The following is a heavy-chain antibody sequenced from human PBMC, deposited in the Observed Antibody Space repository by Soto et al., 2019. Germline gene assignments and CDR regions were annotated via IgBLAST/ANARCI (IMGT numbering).Heavy chain of an antibody. CDR3: ARNVGGYGTFDY. J-gene: IGHJ4*02. D-gene: IGHD4-17*01. Sequence: QVQLQESGPGLVKPSQTLSLTCTVSGGSISSGGYYWSWIRQHPGKGLEWIGYIYYSGSTYYNPSLKSRVSMTVHXSKNQFSLKLSSVTAADTAVYYCARNVGGYGTFDYWGQGTLVTVSS. CDR2: IYYSGST. CDR1: GGSISSGGYY. V-gene: IGHV4-31*03.